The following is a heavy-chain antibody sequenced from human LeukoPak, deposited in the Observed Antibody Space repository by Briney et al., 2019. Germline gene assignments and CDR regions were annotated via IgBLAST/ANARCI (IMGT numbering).Heavy chain of an antibody. J-gene: IGHJ4*02. CDR1: GFTFSSYA. CDR2: ITGSGGST. Sequence: GGSLRLSCAASGFTFSSYAMSWVRQAPGKGLEWVSGITGSGGSTNYADPVKGRFTIPRDNAKNTLYLQMNSLRAEDTAVYYCARDIGTDWGQGTLVTVSS. CDR3: ARDIGTD. V-gene: IGHV3-23*01. D-gene: IGHD1-14*01.